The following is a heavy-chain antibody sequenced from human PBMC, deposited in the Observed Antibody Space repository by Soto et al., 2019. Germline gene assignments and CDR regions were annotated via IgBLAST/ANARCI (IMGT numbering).Heavy chain of an antibody. CDR2: ISYDGSNK. D-gene: IGHD6-6*01. CDR3: AKDHGSSGPGY. J-gene: IGHJ4*02. CDR1: GFTVSSYG. Sequence: QVQLVESGGGVVQPGRSLRLSCAASGFTVSSYGMHWVRQAPVKGLEWVAVISYDGSNKYYADSVKGRFTISRDNSKNTLYLQMNSLRAEDTAVYYCAKDHGSSGPGYWGQGTLVTVSS. V-gene: IGHV3-30*18.